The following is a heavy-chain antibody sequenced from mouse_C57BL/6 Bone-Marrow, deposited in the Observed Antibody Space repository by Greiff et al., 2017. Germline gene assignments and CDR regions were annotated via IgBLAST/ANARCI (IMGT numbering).Heavy chain of an antibody. V-gene: IGHV1-4*01. Sequence: QVQLQQSGAELARPGASVKMSCKASGYTFTSYTMHWVKQRPGQGLEWIGYINPSSGYTKYNQKFKDKATLTADKSSSTAYMQLSSLTSEASAVYYCARLYYDYDGFAYWGQGTLVTVSA. D-gene: IGHD2-4*01. CDR1: GYTFTSYT. CDR3: ARLYYDYDGFAY. J-gene: IGHJ3*01. CDR2: INPSSGYT.